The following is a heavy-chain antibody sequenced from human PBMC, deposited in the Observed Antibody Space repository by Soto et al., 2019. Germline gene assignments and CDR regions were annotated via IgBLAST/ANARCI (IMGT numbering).Heavy chain of an antibody. V-gene: IGHV3-30-3*01. CDR2: ISYDGSNK. CDR1: GFTFSSYA. CDR3: ARDRATVTTRYYYYGMDV. J-gene: IGHJ6*02. Sequence: PGGSLRLSCAASGFTFSSYAMHWVRQAPGKGLEWVAVISYDGSNKYYADSVKGRFTISRDNSKNTLYLQMNSLRAEDTAVYYCARDRATVTTRYYYYGMDVWGQGTTVTVSS. D-gene: IGHD4-4*01.